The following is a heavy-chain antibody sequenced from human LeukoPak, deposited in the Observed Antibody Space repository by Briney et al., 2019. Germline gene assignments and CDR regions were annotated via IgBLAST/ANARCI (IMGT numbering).Heavy chain of an antibody. Sequence: PSETLSLTCTVSGGSISSYYWSWIRQPPGKGLEWIGYIYYSGSTNYNPSLKSRVTISVDTSKNQFSLKLSSVTAADTAVYYCARRSPTDAFDIRGQGTMVTVSS. V-gene: IGHV4-59*08. CDR1: GGSISSYY. J-gene: IGHJ3*02. CDR2: IYYSGST. CDR3: ARRSPTDAFDI.